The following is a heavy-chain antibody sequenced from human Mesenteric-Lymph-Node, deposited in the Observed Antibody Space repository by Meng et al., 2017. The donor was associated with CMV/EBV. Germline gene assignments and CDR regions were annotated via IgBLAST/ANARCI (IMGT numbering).Heavy chain of an antibody. CDR2: INPSGGST. J-gene: IGHJ4*02. CDR1: YY. D-gene: IGHD6-19*01. CDR3: ARDAASIAVAGHLALYPNVFDY. Sequence: YYLNWVRQAPGQGLEWMGIINPSGGSTSYAQKFQGRVTMTRDTSTSTVYMELSSLRSEDTAVYYCARDAASIAVAGHLALYPNVFDYWGQGTLVTVSS. V-gene: IGHV1-46*01.